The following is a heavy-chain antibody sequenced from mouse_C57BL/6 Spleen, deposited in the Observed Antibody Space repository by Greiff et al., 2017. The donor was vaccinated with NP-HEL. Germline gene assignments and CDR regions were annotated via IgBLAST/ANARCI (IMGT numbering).Heavy chain of an antibody. V-gene: IGHV1-69*01. CDR2: IDPSDSYT. D-gene: IGHD1-1*01. CDR1: GYTFTSSW. Sequence: VQLQQPGAELVMPGASVKLSCKASGYTFTSSWMHWVKQRPGQGLEWIGEIDPSDSYTNYNQKFKGKSTLTVDKSSSTAYMQLSSLTSEDSAVYYCARTVVARYFDVWGTGTTVTVSS. J-gene: IGHJ1*03. CDR3: ARTVVARYFDV.